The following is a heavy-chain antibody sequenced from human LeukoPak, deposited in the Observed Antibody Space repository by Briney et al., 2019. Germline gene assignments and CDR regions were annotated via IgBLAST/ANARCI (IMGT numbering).Heavy chain of an antibody. D-gene: IGHD6-19*01. V-gene: IGHV3-23*01. CDR3: AKGPSSGWYDS. J-gene: IGHJ5*01. CDR2: ITCSGDSA. CDR1: RFTFSIYS. Sequence: GGSLRLSCAVSRFTFSIYSMSWVRQPPGKGLEWVSTITCSGDSAYYADSVKGRFTTSRDNSKNTLYLPMNSLSAEDTAVYYCAKGPSSGWYDSWGQGTLFTVSS.